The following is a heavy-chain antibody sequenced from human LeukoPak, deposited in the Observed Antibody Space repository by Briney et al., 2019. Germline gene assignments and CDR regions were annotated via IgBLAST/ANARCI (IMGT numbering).Heavy chain of an antibody. CDR3: AKVPRTYYYDSSGTQYFQH. J-gene: IGHJ1*01. Sequence: PGGSLRLSCAASGFTFSNAWMSWVRQAPGKGLEWVSAISGSGGSTYYADSVKGRFTISRDNSKNTLYLQMNSLRAEDTAVYYCAKVPRTYYYDSSGTQYFQHWGQGTLVTVSS. D-gene: IGHD3-22*01. CDR1: GFTFSNAW. V-gene: IGHV3-23*01. CDR2: ISGSGGST.